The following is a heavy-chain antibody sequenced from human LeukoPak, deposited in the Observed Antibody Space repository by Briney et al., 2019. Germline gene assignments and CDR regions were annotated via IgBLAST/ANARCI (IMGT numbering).Heavy chain of an antibody. V-gene: IGHV4-59*01. Sequence: PSGTLSLTCPVSGAPLTNYYWDWIRAPPGEGLEWIGDFYYSGSDNYNPSLKSRITISVDTSKNQFSLKLSSVTAADTAVYYCVRGYCSGATCYHFDYWGQGTLVTVSS. D-gene: IGHD2-15*01. CDR1: GAPLTNYY. CDR2: FYYSGSD. CDR3: VRGYCSGATCYHFDY. J-gene: IGHJ4*02.